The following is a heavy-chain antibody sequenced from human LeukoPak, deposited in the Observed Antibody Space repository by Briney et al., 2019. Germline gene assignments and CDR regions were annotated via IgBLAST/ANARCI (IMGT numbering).Heavy chain of an antibody. CDR1: GFSITNDW. J-gene: IGHJ4*02. CDR2: IKNDERTA. V-gene: IGHV3-74*01. D-gene: IGHD1-26*01. Sequence: GGSLRLSCAASGFSITNDWMYWVRQAPGRGLVWVSRIKNDERTAVYADSVKGRFTISRDNARNTLFLQMNSLRAEDTAVYYCATVFKGSSLQDYWGQGTLVTVSS. CDR3: ATVFKGSSLQDY.